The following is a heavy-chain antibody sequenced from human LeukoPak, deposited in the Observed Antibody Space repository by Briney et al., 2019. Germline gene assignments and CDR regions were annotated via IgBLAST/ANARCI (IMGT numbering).Heavy chain of an antibody. CDR3: ASGPSITYSSSPPDPLFPFDY. CDR2: INHSGST. J-gene: IGHJ4*02. Sequence: SETLSLTCAVYGGSFSGYYWSWIRQPPGKGLEWIGEINHSGSTNYNPSLKSRVTISVDTSKNQFSLKLSSVTAADTAVYYCASGPSITYSSSPPDPLFPFDYWGQGTLVTVSS. CDR1: GGSFSGYY. V-gene: IGHV4-34*01. D-gene: IGHD6-13*01.